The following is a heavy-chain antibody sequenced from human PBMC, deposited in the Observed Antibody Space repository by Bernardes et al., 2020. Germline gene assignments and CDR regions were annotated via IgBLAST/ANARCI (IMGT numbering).Heavy chain of an antibody. V-gene: IGHV4-34*01. Sequence: SETLSRTCAVYSGSFNGYYWSWIRQSPGQGLEWLAEMHHNGGSNYKPSLSTRLTISLDTSKTQCSLILNSVTAADTGVYYCARGHSTSGFDVWGQGVLVTVSS. CDR2: MHHNGGS. J-gene: IGHJ4*02. CDR3: ARGHSTSGFDV. CDR1: SGSFNGYY. D-gene: IGHD6-6*01.